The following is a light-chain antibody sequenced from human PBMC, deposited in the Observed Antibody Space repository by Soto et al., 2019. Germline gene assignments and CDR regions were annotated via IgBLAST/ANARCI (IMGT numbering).Light chain of an antibody. CDR2: DAS. J-gene: IGKJ4*01. CDR1: QSVSSY. CDR3: QQRSNWLT. V-gene: IGKV3-11*01. Sequence: EIVLTQAPAALSLSPGERATLSCRASQSVSSYLAWYQQKPGQAPRLLIYDASNRATGIPARFSGSGSGTDFTLTISSLEPEDSAVYYCQQRSNWLTFGGGTQVDIK.